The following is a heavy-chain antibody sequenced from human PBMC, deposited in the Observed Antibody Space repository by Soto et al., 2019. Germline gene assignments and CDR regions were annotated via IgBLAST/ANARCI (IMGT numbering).Heavy chain of an antibody. CDR1: GFTVSSNY. J-gene: IGHJ6*02. V-gene: IGHV3-53*01. CDR2: IYSGGST. Sequence: EVQLVESGGGLIQHGGSLRLSCAASGFTVSSNYMSWVRQAPGKGLEWVSVIYSGGSTYYADSVKGRFTISRDNSKNTLYLQMNSLRAEDTAVYYCATPNPDYGDRYYYYYYGMDVWGQGTTVTVSS. D-gene: IGHD4-17*01. CDR3: ATPNPDYGDRYYYYYYGMDV.